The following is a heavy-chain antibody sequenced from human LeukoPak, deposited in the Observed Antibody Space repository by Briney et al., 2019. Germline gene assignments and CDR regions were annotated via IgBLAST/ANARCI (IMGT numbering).Heavy chain of an antibody. CDR2: IYYSGST. Sequence: SETLSLTCTVSGGSMRSYYWGWIRQPPGKGLEWIESIYYSGSTYYNPSLKSRVTISVDTSKNQFSLKLSSVTAADTAVYYCARLLHVLLWFGELSHNDAFDIWGQGTMVTVSS. D-gene: IGHD3-10*01. J-gene: IGHJ3*02. CDR1: GGSMRSYY. CDR3: ARLLHVLLWFGELSHNDAFDI. V-gene: IGHV4-39*01.